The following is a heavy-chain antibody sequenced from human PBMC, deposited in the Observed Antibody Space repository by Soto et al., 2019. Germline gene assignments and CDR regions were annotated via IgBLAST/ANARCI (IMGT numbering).Heavy chain of an antibody. J-gene: IGHJ4*02. CDR1: GFNFPTFW. V-gene: IGHV5-51*01. CDR2: IYPDDSDT. D-gene: IGHD3-22*01. Sequence: GESLKISCKHSGFNFPTFWIAWVRQMPWKGLEWMGTIYPDDSDTRYSPSFQGQVTISADKSISTAYLQWSSLKASDTAMYYCAILDYYDSSGISNWGQGTLVTVSS. CDR3: AILDYYDSSGISN.